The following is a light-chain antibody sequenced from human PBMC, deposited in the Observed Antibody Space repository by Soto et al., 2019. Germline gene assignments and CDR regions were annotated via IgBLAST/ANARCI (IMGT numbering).Light chain of an antibody. V-gene: IGKV3-15*01. CDR1: QSVSSS. J-gene: IGKJ1*01. CDR2: GAS. Sequence: DMVMTQSPATLSVSPGESSPLSGMASQSVSSSLAWYQQKPVQAPRLLLYGASTRATGIPATFSGSGSGTDFTLTISSLQSEDFAVYYCQQHNNWPPWTFGQGTKVDI. CDR3: QQHNNWPPWT.